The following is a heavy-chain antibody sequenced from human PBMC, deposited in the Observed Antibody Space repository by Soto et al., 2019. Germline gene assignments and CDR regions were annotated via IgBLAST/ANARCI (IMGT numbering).Heavy chain of an antibody. CDR1: GFTFDDYG. CDR2: INWNGGST. Sequence: GSLRLSCAASGFTFDDYGMSWVRQAPGKGLEWVSGINWNGGSTGYADSVKGRFTISRDNAKNSLYLQMNSLRAEDMALYYCARDRGRLSGRYRGVFDYWGKGTLVTVSS. V-gene: IGHV3-20*04. D-gene: IGHD1-26*01. CDR3: ARDRGRLSGRYRGVFDY. J-gene: IGHJ4*02.